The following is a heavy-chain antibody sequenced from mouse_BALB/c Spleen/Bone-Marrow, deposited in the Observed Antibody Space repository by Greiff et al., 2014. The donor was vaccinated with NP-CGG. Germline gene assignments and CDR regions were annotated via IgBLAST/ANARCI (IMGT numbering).Heavy chain of an antibody. D-gene: IGHD1-1*01. CDR2: INPGSGGT. V-gene: IGHV1-54*01. CDR1: GYAFTNYL. J-gene: IGHJ4*01. Sequence: VQLQQSGAELVRPGTSVKVSCKASGYAFTNYLIEWVKQRPGQGLEWIGVINPGSGGTNYNEKLKGKATLTADKSSSTAYMQLSSLTSDDSAVYFCARSGYYGSNYAMDYWGQGTSVTVSS. CDR3: ARSGYYGSNYAMDY.